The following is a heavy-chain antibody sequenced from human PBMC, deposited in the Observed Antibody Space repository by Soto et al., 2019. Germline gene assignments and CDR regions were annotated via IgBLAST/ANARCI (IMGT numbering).Heavy chain of an antibody. D-gene: IGHD3-9*01. J-gene: IGHJ4*02. V-gene: IGHV4-59*01. CDR2: IYYTGST. CDR3: EGDRDYGILTGNFDY. Sequence: PSETLSLTCAFSGGSISSYYLSWIRQPPGKGLEGIGYIYYTGSTNYNPSLKSRVTISVDTSKNQASLKLSSVTAADTAVYYCEGDRDYGILTGNFDYWGKGTLVPVSS. CDR1: GGSISSYY.